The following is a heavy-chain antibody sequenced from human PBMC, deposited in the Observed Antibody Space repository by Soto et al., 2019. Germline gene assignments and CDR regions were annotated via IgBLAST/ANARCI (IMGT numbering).Heavy chain of an antibody. V-gene: IGHV4-30-2*05. CDR2: IYHSGST. CDR1: GGSISSRGYP. Sequence: PSETLSLTCAVSGGSISSRGYPWSWIRQPPGKGLEWIGYIYHSGSTYYNPSLKSPVTISVDTSKNQFSLKLSSVTAADTAVYYCARDKRITIFGVVIEGDPTDYYGMEVWGQGTTVTVS. J-gene: IGHJ6*02. D-gene: IGHD3-3*01. CDR3: ARDKRITIFGVVIEGDPTDYYGMEV.